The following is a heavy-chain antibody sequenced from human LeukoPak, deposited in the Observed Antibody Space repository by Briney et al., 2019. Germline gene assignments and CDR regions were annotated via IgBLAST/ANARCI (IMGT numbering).Heavy chain of an antibody. D-gene: IGHD6-6*01. CDR3: ARFKYSSSDLDY. Sequence: GGSLILSCAASGFTFSSYDMNWVRQAPGKGLEWVSYISSSGSTIYYADSVKGRFTISRDNAKNSLYLQMDSLRAEDTAVYYCARFKYSSSDLDYWGQGTLVTVSS. J-gene: IGHJ4*02. V-gene: IGHV3-48*03. CDR2: ISSSGSTI. CDR1: GFTFSSYD.